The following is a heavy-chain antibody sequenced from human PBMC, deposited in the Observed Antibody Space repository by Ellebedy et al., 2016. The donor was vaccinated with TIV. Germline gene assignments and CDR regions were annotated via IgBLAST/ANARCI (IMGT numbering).Heavy chain of an antibody. D-gene: IGHD2-2*01. J-gene: IGHJ4*02. V-gene: IGHV3-30*03. Sequence: PGGSLRLSCAASKFNFSSYGMHWVRQAPGKGLEWVAVISYDGSNKYHADSVKGRFTISRDNSKNTLYLQMNSLRVEDTAVYYCAREDCSSTSCLYFFDYWGQGTLVTVSS. CDR3: AREDCSSTSCLYFFDY. CDR2: ISYDGSNK. CDR1: KFNFSSYG.